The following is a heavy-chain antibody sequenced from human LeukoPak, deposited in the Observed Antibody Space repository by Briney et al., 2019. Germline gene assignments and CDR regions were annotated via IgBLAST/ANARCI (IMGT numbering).Heavy chain of an antibody. CDR2: IIPIFGTA. D-gene: IGHD3-22*01. Sequence: GASVKVSCKVSGGTFSSYAISWVRQAPGQGLEWMGVIIPIFGTANYAQKYQGRVTITTDESTSTAYMELSSLRSEDTAVYYCAFSPGPYDSSGYYFDYWGQGTLVTVSS. J-gene: IGHJ4*02. CDR1: GGTFSSYA. V-gene: IGHV1-69*05. CDR3: AFSPGPYDSSGYYFDY.